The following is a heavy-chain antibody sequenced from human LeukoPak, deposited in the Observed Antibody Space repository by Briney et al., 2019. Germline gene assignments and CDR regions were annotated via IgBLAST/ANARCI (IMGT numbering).Heavy chain of an antibody. V-gene: IGHV3-30*02. CDR1: GFTFSSYG. Sequence: GGSLRLSCAASGFTFSSYGMHWVRQAPGKGLEWVAFIRYDGSNKYYADSVKGRFTISRDNSKNTLYLQMNSLRAEDTAVYYCAREGADLAYCGGDCPAMFDYWGQGTLVTVSS. CDR2: IRYDGSNK. J-gene: IGHJ4*02. CDR3: AREGADLAYCGGDCPAMFDY. D-gene: IGHD2-21*02.